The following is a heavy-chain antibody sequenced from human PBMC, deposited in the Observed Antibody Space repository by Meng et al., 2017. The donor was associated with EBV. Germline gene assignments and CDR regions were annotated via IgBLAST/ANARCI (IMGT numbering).Heavy chain of an antibody. CDR2: FLPRLGAP. V-gene: IGHV1-69*01. CDR3: ASESGRGYTPDY. J-gene: IGHJ4*02. D-gene: IGHD3-10*01. CDR1: GGPFRYYA. Sequence: VQLVESAVGEQKPGSAVNGSCKTSGGPFRYYAISWVRQAPGQGLEWLGGFLPRLGAPNYAQKFHGRVKITADESTSTHYMDLSSLRSEDTAIYYCASESGRGYTPDYWGQGTLVTVSS.